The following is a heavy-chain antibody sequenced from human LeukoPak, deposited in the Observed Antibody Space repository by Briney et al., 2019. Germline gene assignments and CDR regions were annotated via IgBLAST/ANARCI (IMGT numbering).Heavy chain of an antibody. J-gene: IGHJ4*02. CDR3: ARSRIVGASPFDY. D-gene: IGHD1-26*01. CDR1: GGSISSYY. Sequence: SETLSLTCTVSGGSISSYYWSWIRQPPGKGLEWIGYIYYSGSTNYNPSLKSRVTISVHTSKNQFSLKLSSVTAADTAVYYCARSRIVGASPFDYWGQGTLVTVSS. V-gene: IGHV4-59*12. CDR2: IYYSGST.